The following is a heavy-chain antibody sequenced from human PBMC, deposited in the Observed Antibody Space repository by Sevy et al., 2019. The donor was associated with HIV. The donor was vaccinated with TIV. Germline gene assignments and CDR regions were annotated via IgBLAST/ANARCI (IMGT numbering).Heavy chain of an antibody. CDR3: ARESYCSGGSCYSDGDYYYYGMDV. CDR1: GFTFSSFG. J-gene: IGHJ6*02. D-gene: IGHD2-15*01. Sequence: GGSLRLSCAASGFTFSSFGIHWVRQAPGKGLEWVANIKQDGSEKYYVDSVKGRFTISRDNAKNSLYLQMNSLRAEDTAVYYCARESYCSGGSCYSDGDYYYYGMDVWGQGTTVTVSS. V-gene: IGHV3-7*01. CDR2: IKQDGSEK.